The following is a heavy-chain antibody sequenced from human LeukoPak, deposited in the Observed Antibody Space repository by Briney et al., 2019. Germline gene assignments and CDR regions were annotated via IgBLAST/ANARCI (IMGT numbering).Heavy chain of an antibody. Sequence: GASVTVSCKASGYIFTAYYINWVRQSPGLGLEWLGWINPNSGGTTYAQRFQGRVTMTSDTSTSTAYLELNGLRSDDTAVYFCARLNSGNLRGILSWGQGSLVTVSS. J-gene: IGHJ5*02. CDR2: INPNSGGT. D-gene: IGHD3-10*01. CDR1: GYIFTAYY. V-gene: IGHV1-2*02. CDR3: ARLNSGNLRGILS.